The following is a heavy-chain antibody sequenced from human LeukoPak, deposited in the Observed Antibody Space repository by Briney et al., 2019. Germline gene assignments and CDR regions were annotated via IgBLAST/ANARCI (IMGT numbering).Heavy chain of an antibody. J-gene: IGHJ4*02. CDR2: IGTSTSYI. CDR1: GFIVSSNY. CDR3: ARTIEMATISYFDY. D-gene: IGHD5-24*01. V-gene: IGHV3-21*01. Sequence: GRSLRLSCAASGFIVSSNYMTWVRQTPGKGLEWVSSIGTSTSYIYYADSVKGRFTISRDNAKNSLYLQMNSLRAGDTAVYYCARTIEMATISYFDYWGQGTLVTVSS.